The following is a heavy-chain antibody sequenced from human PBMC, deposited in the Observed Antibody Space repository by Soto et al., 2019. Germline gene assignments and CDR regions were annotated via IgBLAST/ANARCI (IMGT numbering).Heavy chain of an antibody. V-gene: IGHV3-30*18. CDR3: AKDRPSGSRPYYYGMDV. D-gene: IGHD1-26*01. J-gene: IGHJ6*02. CDR1: GFTISSYG. Sequence: QVQLVESGGGVVQPGRSLRLSCAASGFTISSYGMHWVRQAPGKGLEWVAVISYDGSNKYYADSVKGRFTISRDNSKNTLYLQMNSLRAEDTAVYYCAKDRPSGSRPYYYGMDVWGQGTTVTVCS. CDR2: ISYDGSNK.